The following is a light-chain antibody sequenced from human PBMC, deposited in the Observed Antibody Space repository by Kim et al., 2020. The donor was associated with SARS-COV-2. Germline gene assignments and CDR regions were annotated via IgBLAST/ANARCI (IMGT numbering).Light chain of an antibody. Sequence: SASVGDRVTITCRASQSISSWLAWYQQKPGKAPKLLIYKASTLESGVPSRFTGSGSGTEFTLTISSLQPDDFATYYCQQYSFFSTFGQGTKVDIK. CDR3: QQYSFFST. CDR1: QSISSW. J-gene: IGKJ1*01. V-gene: IGKV1-5*03. CDR2: KAS.